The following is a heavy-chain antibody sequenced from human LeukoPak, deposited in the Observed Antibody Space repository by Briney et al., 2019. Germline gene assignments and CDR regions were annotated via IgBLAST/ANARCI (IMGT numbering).Heavy chain of an antibody. J-gene: IGHJ4*02. CDR2: INHSGST. CDR3: ARTYYYGSGSYGR. V-gene: IGHV4-34*01. Sequence: SETLSLTCAVYGGSFSGYYWSWIRQPPGKGLEWIGEINHSGSTNYNPSLKSRVTISVDTSKNQFSLKLSSVTAADTAVYYCARTYYYGSGSYGRWGRGTLVTVSS. CDR1: GGSFSGYY. D-gene: IGHD3-10*01.